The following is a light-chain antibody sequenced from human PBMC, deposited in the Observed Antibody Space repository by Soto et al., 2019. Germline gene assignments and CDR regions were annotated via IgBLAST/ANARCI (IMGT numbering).Light chain of an antibody. V-gene: IGKV3-20*01. CDR3: QQYGGSTRT. CDR2: GAS. J-gene: IGKJ1*01. CDR1: QSVSSSY. Sequence: EIVLTQSPCTVSVSPGDRATLSCRASQSVSSSYLAWYQQKPGQAPRLLIYGASSRATGIPDRFTGSGSGTDFTLSISRLEPEDFAVYYCQQYGGSTRTFGQGTKVDI.